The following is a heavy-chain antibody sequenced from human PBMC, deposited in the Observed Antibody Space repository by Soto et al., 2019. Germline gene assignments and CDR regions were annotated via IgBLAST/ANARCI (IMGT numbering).Heavy chain of an antibody. D-gene: IGHD2-15*01. CDR1: GGTFNNFA. V-gene: IGHV1-69*06. J-gene: IGHJ6*02. CDR3: ARGTYCRGIGCYGGYYSYYDMDG. Sequence: QVQLVQSGAEVQKPGSSVKVSCKASGGTFNNFAINWVRLAPGQGLEWMGGIIPIFDSPNYAQKFKDRVTITADKSTTTAYMELSSLTSDDTAIYYCARGTYCRGIGCYGGYYSYYDMDGWGQGTTVSVSS. CDR2: IIPIFDSP.